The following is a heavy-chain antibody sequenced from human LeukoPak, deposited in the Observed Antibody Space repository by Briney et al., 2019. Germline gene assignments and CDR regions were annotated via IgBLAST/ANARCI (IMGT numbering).Heavy chain of an antibody. CDR2: IYTSGST. CDR3: ARETQTYYYDSSGYVDY. J-gene: IGHJ4*02. Sequence: SETLSLTCTVSGGSISSYYWSWIRQPPGKGLEWIGYIYTSGSTYYNPSLKSRVTISVDTSKNQFSLKLSSVTAADTAVYYCARETQTYYYDSSGYVDYWGQGTLVTVSS. CDR1: GGSISSYY. V-gene: IGHV4-4*09. D-gene: IGHD3-22*01.